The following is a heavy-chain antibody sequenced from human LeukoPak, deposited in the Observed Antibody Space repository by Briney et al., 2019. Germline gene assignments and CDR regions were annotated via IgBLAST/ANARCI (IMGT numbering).Heavy chain of an antibody. CDR1: GYTFTSYG. CDR2: INPSGGST. Sequence: ASVKVSCKASGYTFTSYGISWVRQAPGQGLEWMGIINPSGGSTSYAQKFQGRLSMTRDMSTRTVYMELSSLRSEDTAVYYCAREYYERSGYSWGQGTLVTVSS. V-gene: IGHV1-46*01. CDR3: AREYYERSGYS. J-gene: IGHJ5*02. D-gene: IGHD3-22*01.